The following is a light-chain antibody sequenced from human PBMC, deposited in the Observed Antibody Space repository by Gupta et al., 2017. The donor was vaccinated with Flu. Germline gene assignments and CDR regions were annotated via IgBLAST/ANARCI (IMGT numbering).Light chain of an antibody. CDR1: NSNIGGNT. Sequence: QSGLTHLPSPDGPAGQTVTISCSGSNSNIGGNTVTWYQHHPGTAPKLLIHSNNQRPSGVPARFSGSKSGTSASLAISGLQAEDEADYYCAACDDSRSCWVFGGGTKVTV. CDR2: SNN. V-gene: IGLV1-44*01. CDR3: AACDDSRSCWV. J-gene: IGLJ3*02.